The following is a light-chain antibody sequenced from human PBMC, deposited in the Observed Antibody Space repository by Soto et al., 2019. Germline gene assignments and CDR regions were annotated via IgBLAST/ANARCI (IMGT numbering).Light chain of an antibody. CDR3: QQYDNLIT. Sequence: DIQMTQSPSSLSASVGDRVTITCQASQDISNYLTWYQQKPGKAPKLLIYDASNLETGVPSRFSGSGSGTDFTFTISSLQPEDSATYYCQQYDNLITFGQGTRLEIK. CDR2: DAS. V-gene: IGKV1-33*01. J-gene: IGKJ5*01. CDR1: QDISNY.